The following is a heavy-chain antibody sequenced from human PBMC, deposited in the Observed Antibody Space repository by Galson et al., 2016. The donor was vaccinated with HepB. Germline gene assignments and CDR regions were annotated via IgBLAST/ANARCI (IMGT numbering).Heavy chain of an antibody. CDR3: ARLLRGSAWYEGDYFDP. V-gene: IGHV5-51*01. Sequence: QSGAEVKKPGQSLKISCKGSGYSLTSYWIAWVRQMPGKGLEYMGIIYPSDSDSRYSPSFHGQVTISADKSISTAYLQWSSLKASDTAMYYCARLLRGSAWYEGDYFDPWGQGTLVTVSS. D-gene: IGHD6-19*01. J-gene: IGHJ5*02. CDR2: IYPSDSDS. CDR1: GYSLTSYW.